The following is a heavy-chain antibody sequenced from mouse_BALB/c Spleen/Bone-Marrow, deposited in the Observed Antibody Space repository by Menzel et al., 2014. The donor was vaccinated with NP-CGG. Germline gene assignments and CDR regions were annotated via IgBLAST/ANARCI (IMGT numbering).Heavy chain of an antibody. Sequence: LQQSGSELVRPGASVKLSCKASGYIFTSYWMHWVKQRPGQGLEWIGNIYPGSGSTNYDEKFKSKATLTVGTSSSTAYMQLSSLTFEDSAVYYCTRGEWLLRFAYWGQGTLVTVSA. CDR2: IYPGSGST. V-gene: IGHV1S22*01. CDR1: GYIFTSYW. CDR3: TRGEWLLRFAY. D-gene: IGHD2-3*01. J-gene: IGHJ3*01.